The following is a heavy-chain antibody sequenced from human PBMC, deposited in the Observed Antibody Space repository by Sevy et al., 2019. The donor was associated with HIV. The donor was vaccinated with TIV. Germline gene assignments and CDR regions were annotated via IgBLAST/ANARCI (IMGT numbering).Heavy chain of an antibody. J-gene: IGHJ6*02. Sequence: SETLSLTCTVSGGSISSYYWSWIRQPAGKGLEWIGRIYTSGSTNYNPSPKSRVTMSVDTSKNQFSLKLSSVTAADTAVYYCARESAYDYVWGSYRSYYYYGMDVWGQGTTVTVSS. D-gene: IGHD3-16*02. CDR2: IYTSGST. V-gene: IGHV4-4*07. CDR3: ARESAYDYVWGSYRSYYYYGMDV. CDR1: GGSISSYY.